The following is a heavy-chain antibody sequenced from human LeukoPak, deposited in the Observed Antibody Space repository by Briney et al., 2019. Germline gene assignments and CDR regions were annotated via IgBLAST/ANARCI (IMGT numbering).Heavy chain of an antibody. J-gene: IGHJ4*02. D-gene: IGHD6-6*01. CDR1: GFAFSSYS. Sequence: GGSLRLSCAASGFAFSSYSMNWVRQAPGKGLEWVSSISSSSSYIYYADSVKGGFTISRDNAKNSLYLQMNSLRAEDTAVYYCASRYSSSLYWGQGTLVTVSS. CDR3: ASRYSSSLY. V-gene: IGHV3-21*01. CDR2: ISSSSSYI.